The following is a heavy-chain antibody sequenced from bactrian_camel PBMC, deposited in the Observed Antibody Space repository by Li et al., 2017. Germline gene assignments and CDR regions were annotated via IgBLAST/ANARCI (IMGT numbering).Heavy chain of an antibody. Sequence: VQLVESGGGSVQAGGSLNLSCAASGMTFTYFCMGWFRRHPGNASESVAGVYNGGGGGGTSYYADSVKGRFTISRDNAENTVYLRMNSLRPEDTAMYYCAANFGPYCSGPYLARRANFLGQGTQVTVS. J-gene: IGHJ4*01. CDR2: VYNGGGGGGTS. V-gene: IGHV3S40*01. D-gene: IGHD2*01. CDR1: GMTFTYFC.